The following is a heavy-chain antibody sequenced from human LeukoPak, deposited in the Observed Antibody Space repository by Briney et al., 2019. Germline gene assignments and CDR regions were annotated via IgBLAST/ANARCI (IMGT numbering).Heavy chain of an antibody. D-gene: IGHD5-18*01. CDR2: IYYSGST. J-gene: IGHJ3*02. V-gene: IGHV4-59*01. CDR3: ARDKLQRGAFDI. Sequence: SETLSLTCTVSGGSISSYYWSWIRQPPGKGLEWIGYIYYSGSTNYNPSLKSRVTISVDTSKNQFSLKLSSVTAADTAVYYCARDKLQRGAFDIWGQGTMVTVSS. CDR1: GGSISSYY.